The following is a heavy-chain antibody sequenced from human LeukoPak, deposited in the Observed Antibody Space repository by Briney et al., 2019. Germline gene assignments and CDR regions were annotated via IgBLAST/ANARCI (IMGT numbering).Heavy chain of an antibody. Sequence: SVKVSCKASGGTFSSYAISWVRQAPGQGLEWMGGIIPIFGTANYAQKFQGRVTITADESTSTAYMELSSLRSEDTAVYYCARDPPLYSYASDALGGFWGQGTMVTVSS. CDR1: GGTFSSYA. CDR3: ARDPPLYSYASDALGGF. V-gene: IGHV1-69*13. CDR2: IIPIFGTA. J-gene: IGHJ3*01. D-gene: IGHD5-18*01.